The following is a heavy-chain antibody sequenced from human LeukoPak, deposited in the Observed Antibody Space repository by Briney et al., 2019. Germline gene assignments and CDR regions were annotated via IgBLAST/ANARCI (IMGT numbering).Heavy chain of an antibody. D-gene: IGHD6-13*01. Sequence: GGSLRLSCTASGFTFGDYAMSWFRQPPGKGLEWVGFIRSKAYGGTTEYAASVKGRFTISRDDSKSIAYLQMNSLKTEDTAVYYCTRDRGYSSSRYDAPRGYYYYGMDVWGQGTTVTVSS. CDR1: GFTFGDYA. J-gene: IGHJ6*02. CDR2: IRSKAYGGTT. CDR3: TRDRGYSSSRYDAPRGYYYYGMDV. V-gene: IGHV3-49*03.